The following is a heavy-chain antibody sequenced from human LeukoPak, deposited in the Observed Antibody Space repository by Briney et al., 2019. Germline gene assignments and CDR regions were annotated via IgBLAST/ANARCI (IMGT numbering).Heavy chain of an antibody. CDR3: ARGEQWLVPGY. CDR1: GFTFSSYA. V-gene: IGHV3-30-3*01. CDR2: ISYDGSNK. D-gene: IGHD6-19*01. Sequence: PGGSLRLSCAASGFTFSSYAMHWVRQAPGKGLEWVAVISYDGSNKYYADSVKGRFTISRDNSKNTLYLQMNSLRAEDTAVYYCARGEQWLVPGYWGQGTLVTVSS. J-gene: IGHJ4*02.